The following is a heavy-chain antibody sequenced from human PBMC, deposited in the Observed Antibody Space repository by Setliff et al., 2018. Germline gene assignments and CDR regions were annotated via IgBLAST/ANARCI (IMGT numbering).Heavy chain of an antibody. D-gene: IGHD3-10*01. V-gene: IGHV3-7*01. J-gene: IGHJ6*03. CDR2: INQDGSGK. Sequence: GGSLRLSCAASGFTFSSFWMAWVRQSPGRGLEWVANINQDGSGKFYVDSVKGRFTIFRDNAKNSLSLQMNGLRAEDTSVYYCARDPTRFTKFRGLSVRRFHMDAWGKGTTVTVSS. CDR3: ARDPTRFTKFRGLSVRRFHMDA. CDR1: GFTFSSFW.